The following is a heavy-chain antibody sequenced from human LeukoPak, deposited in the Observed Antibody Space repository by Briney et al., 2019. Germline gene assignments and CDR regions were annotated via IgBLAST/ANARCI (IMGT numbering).Heavy chain of an antibody. CDR1: GGTFISYA. CDR2: IIPIFGTA. CDR3: ARVELERLGLYYYYYMDV. D-gene: IGHD1-1*01. J-gene: IGHJ6*03. Sequence: SVKVSCKASGGTFISYAISWVRQAPGQGLEWMGGIIPIFGTANYAQKFQGRVTITTDESTSTAYMELSSLRSEDTAVYYCARVELERLGLYYYYYMDVWGKGTTVTVSS. V-gene: IGHV1-69*05.